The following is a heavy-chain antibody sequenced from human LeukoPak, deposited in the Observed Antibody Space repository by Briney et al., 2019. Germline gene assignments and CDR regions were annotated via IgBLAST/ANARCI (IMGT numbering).Heavy chain of an antibody. D-gene: IGHD3-22*01. Sequence: SETLSLTCTVSGGSISSSSYYWSWIRQPPGKGLEWIGYIYYSGSTNYNPSLKSRVTISLDTSKNQFSLKLSSVTAADTAVYYCARQGSGYYYYFDSWGQGTLVTVSS. CDR1: GGSISSSSYY. V-gene: IGHV4-61*05. CDR2: IYYSGST. J-gene: IGHJ4*02. CDR3: ARQGSGYYYYFDS.